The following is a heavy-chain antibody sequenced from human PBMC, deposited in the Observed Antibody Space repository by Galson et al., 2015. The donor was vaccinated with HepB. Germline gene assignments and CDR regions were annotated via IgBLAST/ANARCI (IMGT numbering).Heavy chain of an antibody. D-gene: IGHD2-15*01. CDR1: GFTFSSYS. V-gene: IGHV3-21*01. CDR3: ARGYCSGGSCYGGGYYYGMDV. J-gene: IGHJ6*02. Sequence: SLRLSCAASGFTFSSYSMNWVRQAPGKGLEWVSSISSSSSYIYYADSVKGRFTISRDNAKNSLYLQMNSLRAEDTAVYYCARGYCSGGSCYGGGYYYGMDVWGQVTTVTVSS. CDR2: ISSSSSYI.